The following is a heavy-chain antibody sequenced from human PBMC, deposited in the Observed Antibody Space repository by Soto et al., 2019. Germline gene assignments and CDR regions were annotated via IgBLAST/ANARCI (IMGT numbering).Heavy chain of an antibody. CDR3: ARTHRAIFYGMDV. CDR1: GGSFSAYY. J-gene: IGHJ6*02. Sequence: SETLSLTCAVYGGSFSAYYWSWIREPPGKGLEWIGEIDHSGSTNSNPSRESRVTISVDTSKSQFSPKVSSVTAADTAVYHCARTHRAIFYGMDVWCQGTTLAVAS. V-gene: IGHV4-34*01. CDR2: IDHSGST.